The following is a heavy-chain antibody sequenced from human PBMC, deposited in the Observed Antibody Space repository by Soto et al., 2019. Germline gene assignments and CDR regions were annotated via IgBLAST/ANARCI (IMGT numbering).Heavy chain of an antibody. CDR3: VRENYYYGMDV. J-gene: IGHJ6*02. CDR1: GFDASVNF. V-gene: IGHV3-66*01. CDR2: INNAGST. Sequence: EVQLVESGGTLVQPGGSLKLSCEASGFDASVNFMTWVRQAPGKGLEWVTAINNAGSTFYADSVKGRFSISRDDSKNALYLQMNSLRVEDTAIYYCVRENYYYGMDVWGQGTAVTVSS.